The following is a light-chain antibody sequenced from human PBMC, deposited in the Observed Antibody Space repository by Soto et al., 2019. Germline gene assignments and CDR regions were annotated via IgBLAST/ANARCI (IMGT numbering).Light chain of an antibody. CDR3: QHYNSYPLT. J-gene: IGKJ4*01. CDR1: QTISSW. CDR2: KAS. V-gene: IGKV1-5*03. Sequence: DIQMTQSPSTLSGSVGDRVTITYRASQTISSWLAWYQQKPGKAPKLLIYKASTLKSGVPSRFSGSGSGTEFTLTISSLQPDDFATYYCQHYNSYPLTFGGGTKVDI.